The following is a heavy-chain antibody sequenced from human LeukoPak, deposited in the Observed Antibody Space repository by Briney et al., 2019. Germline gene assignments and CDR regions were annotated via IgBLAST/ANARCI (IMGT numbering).Heavy chain of an antibody. CDR3: ARLSITMVRGVIGYYYYGMDV. D-gene: IGHD3-10*01. CDR2: INHSGST. J-gene: IGHJ6*04. V-gene: IGHV4-34*01. CDR1: GGSFSGYY. Sequence: SETLSLTCAVYGGSFSGYYWSWIRQPPGKGLEWIGEINHSGSTNYNPSLKSRVTISVDTSKNQFSLKLSSVTAADTAVYYCARLSITMVRGVIGYYYYGMDVWGKGTTVTVSS.